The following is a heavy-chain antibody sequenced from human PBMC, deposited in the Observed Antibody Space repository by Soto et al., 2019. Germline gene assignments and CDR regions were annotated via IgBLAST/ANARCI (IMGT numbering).Heavy chain of an antibody. J-gene: IGHJ4*01. CDR3: AKGEQYSGRIFDY. Sequence: QTLSLTCVITGDSVSSNSAGWSWVRQSPSRGLEWLGRTYYRSNWYYEYAVSVRGRITINPDTSKKQYSLQLNSVTPEDTAVYFCAKGEQYSGRIFDYWGQGTLVTVSS. CDR2: TYYRSNWYY. D-gene: IGHD1-26*01. CDR1: GDSVSSNSAG. V-gene: IGHV6-1*01.